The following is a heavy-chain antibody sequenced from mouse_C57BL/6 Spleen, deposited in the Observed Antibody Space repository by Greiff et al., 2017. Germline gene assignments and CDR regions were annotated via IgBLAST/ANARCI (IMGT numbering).Heavy chain of an antibody. Sequence: EVKLVESGGGLVKPGGSLKLSCAASGFTFSSYAMSWVRQTPEKRLEWVATISDGGSYTYYPDNVKGRFTISRDNAKNNLYLQMSHLKSEDTAMYYCARDYYGSSHGWYFDVWGTGTTVTVSS. CDR3: ARDYYGSSHGWYFDV. D-gene: IGHD1-1*01. J-gene: IGHJ1*03. V-gene: IGHV5-4*03. CDR1: GFTFSSYA. CDR2: ISDGGSYT.